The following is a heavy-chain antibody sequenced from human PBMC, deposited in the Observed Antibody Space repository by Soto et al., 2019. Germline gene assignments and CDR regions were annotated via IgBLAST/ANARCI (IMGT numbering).Heavy chain of an antibody. CDR3: ARDLASATGTFDY. CDR2: ISSSSNNM. V-gene: IGHV3-21*01. Sequence: GGFLRLSCAGSGFTFSGYSMNWVRQAPGKGLEWVSSISSSSNNMYYADSVKGRFTMSRDNAKNSLYLQMNSLRVNDTAVYYCARDLASATGTFDYWGQGTQVTVSS. J-gene: IGHJ4*02. D-gene: IGHD1-1*01. CDR1: GFTFSGYS.